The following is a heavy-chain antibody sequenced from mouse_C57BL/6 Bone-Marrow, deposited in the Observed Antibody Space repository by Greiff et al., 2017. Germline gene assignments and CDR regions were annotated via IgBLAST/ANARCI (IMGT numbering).Heavy chain of an antibody. CDR3: ARRENY. Sequence: QLPGAELVKPGASVKLSCKASGYTFTSYWMQWVKQRPGQGLEWIGEIDPSDSYTNYNQKFKGKATLTVDTSSSTAYMQLSSLTSEDSAVYYCARRENYWGQGTLVTVSA. J-gene: IGHJ3*01. CDR2: IDPSDSYT. V-gene: IGHV1-50*01. CDR1: GYTFTSYW.